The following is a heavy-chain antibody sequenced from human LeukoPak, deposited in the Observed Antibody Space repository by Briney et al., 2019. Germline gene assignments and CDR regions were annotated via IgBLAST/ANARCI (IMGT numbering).Heavy chain of an antibody. Sequence: PGGSLRLSCAASGFTFSGYWMSWVRQAPGKALGWVASIKQDGSEKYYVDSVKGRFTISRDNAKNSLYLQMTSLRAEDTAVYYCARGLRYDYFDNWGQGTLVTVSS. D-gene: IGHD4-17*01. CDR1: GFTFSGYW. CDR3: ARGLRYDYFDN. V-gene: IGHV3-7*04. CDR2: IKQDGSEK. J-gene: IGHJ4*02.